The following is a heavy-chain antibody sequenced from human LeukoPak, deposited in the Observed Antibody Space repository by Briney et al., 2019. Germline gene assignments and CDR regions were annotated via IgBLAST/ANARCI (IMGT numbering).Heavy chain of an antibody. D-gene: IGHD2-21*02. CDR2: INPNSGGT. CDR1: GYTFTGYY. Sequence: GASVKVSCKASGYTFTGYYMHWVRQAPGPGLEWMGWINPNSGGTNYAQKFQGRVTMTRDTSISTAYMELSRLRSDDTAVYYCARGKHIVVVTALDYGMDVWGQGTTVTVSS. V-gene: IGHV1-2*02. CDR3: ARGKHIVVVTALDYGMDV. J-gene: IGHJ6*02.